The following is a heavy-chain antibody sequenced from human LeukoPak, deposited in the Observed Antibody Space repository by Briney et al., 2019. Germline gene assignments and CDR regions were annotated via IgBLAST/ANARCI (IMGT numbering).Heavy chain of an antibody. Sequence: GASVKVSCKASGYTFTGYYMHWVRQAPGQGLEWMGWISAYNGNTNYAQKLQGRVTMTTDTSTSTAYMELRSLRSDDTAVYYCARGAARNWFDPWGQGTLVTVSS. D-gene: IGHD3-16*01. V-gene: IGHV1-18*04. CDR1: GYTFTGYY. CDR3: ARGAARNWFDP. CDR2: ISAYNGNT. J-gene: IGHJ5*02.